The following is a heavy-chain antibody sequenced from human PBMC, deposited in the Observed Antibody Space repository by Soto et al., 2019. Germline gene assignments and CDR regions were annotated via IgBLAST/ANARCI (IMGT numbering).Heavy chain of an antibody. CDR3: ARRSRSGYDRVGYNWFDP. Sequence: PGESLKISCKGYGYSFTSHWIAWVRQMPGKGLEWMGIIYPGDSDATYSPSFQGQVTISADKSISTAYLQWSSLKASDTATYYCARRSRSGYDRVGYNWFDPWGQGTLVTVSS. D-gene: IGHD5-12*01. V-gene: IGHV5-51*01. CDR1: GYSFTSHW. J-gene: IGHJ5*02. CDR2: IYPGDSDA.